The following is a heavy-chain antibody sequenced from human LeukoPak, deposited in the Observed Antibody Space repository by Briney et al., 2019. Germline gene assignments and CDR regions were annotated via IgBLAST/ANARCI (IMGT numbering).Heavy chain of an antibody. CDR2: IYSGGRT. V-gene: IGHV3-66*01. Sequence: GGSLRLSCVASRFTVSSNYMSWVRQVPGKGLEWVSVIYSGGRTDYAGSVKGRFTISRDSSKNTLYLQMNSLRAEDTALYYCARVQLRYFDWLSGGDAFDIWGQGTMVTVSS. CDR3: ARVQLRYFDWLSGGDAFDI. D-gene: IGHD3-9*01. J-gene: IGHJ3*02. CDR1: RFTVSSNY.